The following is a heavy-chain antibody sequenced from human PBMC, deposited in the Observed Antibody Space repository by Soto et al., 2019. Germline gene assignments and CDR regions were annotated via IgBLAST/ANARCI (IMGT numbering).Heavy chain of an antibody. J-gene: IGHJ4*02. CDR3: ARDKITGLFDY. CDR2: IYYSGST. CDR1: GGSISSYY. V-gene: IGHV4-59*12. D-gene: IGHD2-8*02. Sequence: SETLSLTCTVSGGSISSYYWSWIRQPPGKGLEWIGDIYYSGSTNYNPSLKSRVTISVDTSKNQFSLKLTSVSAADTAVYYCARDKITGLFDYWGQGTLVTVSS.